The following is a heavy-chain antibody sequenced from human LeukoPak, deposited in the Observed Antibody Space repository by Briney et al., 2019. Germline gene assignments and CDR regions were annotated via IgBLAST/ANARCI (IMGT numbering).Heavy chain of an antibody. Sequence: PSETLSLTCAVYGGSFSGYYWSWIRQPPGKGLEWIGEINHSGSTNYNPSLKSRVTISVDTSKNQFSLKLSSVTAADTAVYSCARGVNCSGGSCYSHYMDVWGKGTTVTVSS. V-gene: IGHV4-34*01. CDR2: INHSGST. CDR3: ARGVNCSGGSCYSHYMDV. CDR1: GGSFSGYY. J-gene: IGHJ6*03. D-gene: IGHD2-15*01.